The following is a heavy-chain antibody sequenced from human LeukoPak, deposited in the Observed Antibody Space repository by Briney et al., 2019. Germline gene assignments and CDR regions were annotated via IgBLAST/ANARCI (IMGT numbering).Heavy chain of an antibody. CDR3: ARDGSYRHFDF. V-gene: IGHV1-69*04. D-gene: IGHD1-14*01. J-gene: IGHJ4*02. Sequence: SVKVSCKASGGTFSNYAINWVRQAPGQGLEWMGRIIPILGIANYAQKFQGRGTLTTDTSTSTVYMELRSLTSDDTAVYYCARDGSYRHFDFWGQGTLVTVSS. CDR1: GGTFSNYA. CDR2: IIPILGIA.